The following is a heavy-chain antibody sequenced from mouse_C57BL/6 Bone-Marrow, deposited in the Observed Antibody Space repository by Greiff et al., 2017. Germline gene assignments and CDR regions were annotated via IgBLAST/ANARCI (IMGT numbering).Heavy chain of an antibody. CDR1: GFTFSSYA. D-gene: IGHD2-1*01. V-gene: IGHV5-4*01. J-gene: IGHJ2*01. Sequence: EVQVVESGGGLVKPGGSLKLSCAASGFTFSSYAMSWVRQTPEKRLEWVATISDGGSYTYYPDNVKGRFTISRDKATNNLYLQMSHLKSEDTAVYYCARGGWYYYFDYGGQGTALTVSA. CDR2: ISDGGSYT. CDR3: ARGGWYYYFDY.